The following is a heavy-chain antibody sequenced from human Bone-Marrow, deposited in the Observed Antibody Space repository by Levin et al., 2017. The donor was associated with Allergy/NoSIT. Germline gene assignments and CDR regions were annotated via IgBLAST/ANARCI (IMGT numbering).Heavy chain of an antibody. CDR1: GYTFTSYY. CDR3: ARGGGAYGVDV. D-gene: IGHD1-26*01. V-gene: IGHV1-46*01. CDR2: INPSGGGT. Sequence: GESLKISCKTSGYTFTSYYMDWVRQAPGQGLEWMGIINPSGGGTRYAQKFQGRVTMTRDTSTSTVYMELSSLRSEDTAVYYCARGGGAYGVDVWGQGTTVTVSS. J-gene: IGHJ6*02.